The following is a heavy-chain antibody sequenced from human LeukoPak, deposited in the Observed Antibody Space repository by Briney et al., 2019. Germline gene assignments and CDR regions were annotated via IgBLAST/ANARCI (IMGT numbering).Heavy chain of an antibody. J-gene: IGHJ4*02. D-gene: IGHD4-11*01. V-gene: IGHV1-69*05. CDR1: GGTFSSYA. CDR2: IIPIFGTA. CDR3: ARAGYSNYPSFDY. Sequence: SVKVSCKASGGTFSSYAISWVRQAPGQGLEWMGGIIPIFGTANYAQKFQGRVTITTDESTSTAYMELSSLRSEDTAVYYCARAGYSNYPSFDYWGQGTLVTVSS.